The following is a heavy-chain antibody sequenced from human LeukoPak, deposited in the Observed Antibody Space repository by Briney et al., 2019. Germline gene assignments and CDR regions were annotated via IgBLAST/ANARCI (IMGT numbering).Heavy chain of an antibody. Sequence: ASVKVSCKASGYTFTGYYMHWVRQAPGQGLEWMGRINPNSGGTNYAQKFQGRVTMTRDTSISTAYMELSRLRSDDTAVYYCARVGCSSTSCYSFDYWGQGTLVTVSS. CDR2: INPNSGGT. V-gene: IGHV1-2*06. D-gene: IGHD2-2*01. CDR3: ARVGCSSTSCYSFDY. J-gene: IGHJ4*02. CDR1: GYTFTGYY.